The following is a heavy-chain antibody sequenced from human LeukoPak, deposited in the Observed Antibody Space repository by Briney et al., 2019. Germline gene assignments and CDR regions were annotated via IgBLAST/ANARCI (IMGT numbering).Heavy chain of an antibody. D-gene: IGHD6-6*01. J-gene: IGHJ4*02. Sequence: GSLRLSCAASGFTFSSCGMTWVRQAPGKGLEWVSSISGSDDGTYYADSVKGRFTISRDNSKNTLYLQMNSLRAEDTAVYYCAKRGPIYSSSPGNYFDYWGQGTLVTVSS. V-gene: IGHV3-23*01. CDR3: AKRGPIYSSSPGNYFDY. CDR2: ISGSDDGT. CDR1: GFTFSSCG.